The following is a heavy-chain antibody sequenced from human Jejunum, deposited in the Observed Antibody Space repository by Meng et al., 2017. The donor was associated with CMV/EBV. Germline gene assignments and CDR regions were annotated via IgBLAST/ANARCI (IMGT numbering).Heavy chain of an antibody. CDR1: VGSFSSSNYY. CDR2: IYYSGST. V-gene: IGHV4-39*07. D-gene: IGHD5-18*01. Sequence: SVGSFSSSNYYRGWIRQPPGKGMEWIGSIYYSGSTYYNPSLKSRVTISVDTSKNQFSLKLSSVTAADTAVYYCARGLGSYGSRIDYWGQGTLVTVSS. CDR3: ARGLGSYGSRIDY. J-gene: IGHJ4*02.